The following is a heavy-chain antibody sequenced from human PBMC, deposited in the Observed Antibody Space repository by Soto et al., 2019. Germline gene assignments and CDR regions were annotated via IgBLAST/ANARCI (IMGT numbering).Heavy chain of an antibody. CDR2: IWYDGSNK. CDR1: GFTFSSYG. D-gene: IGHD6-13*01. V-gene: IGHV3-33*01. Sequence: HPGGSLRLSCAASGFTFSSYGMHWVRQAPGKGLEWVAVIWYDGSNKYYADSVKGRFTISRDNSKNTLYLQMNSLRAEDTAVYYCARDTSSSRYSKGFDYWGQGTLVTVSS. J-gene: IGHJ4*02. CDR3: ARDTSSSRYSKGFDY.